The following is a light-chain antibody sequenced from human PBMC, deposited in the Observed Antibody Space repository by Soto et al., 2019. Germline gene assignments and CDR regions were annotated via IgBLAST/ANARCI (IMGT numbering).Light chain of an antibody. J-gene: IGKJ5*01. CDR2: AAS. CDR3: LQANRVPLS. CDR1: QGISTN. Sequence: DIKRTQSPTSVSASVGGRVTITCRASQGISTNLAWYQQKPGKAPKLLIYAASSLQSGVPPRFSGSGSGTDFTLTISSLRPEDFAIYYCLQANRVPLSVGQGTRLEIK. V-gene: IGKV1-12*01.